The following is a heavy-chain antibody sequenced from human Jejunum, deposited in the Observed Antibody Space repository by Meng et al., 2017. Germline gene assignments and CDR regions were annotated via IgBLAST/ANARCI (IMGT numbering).Heavy chain of an antibody. CDR3: ARSNEWGNSFDI. J-gene: IGHJ3*02. CDR1: CFSLSHHG. D-gene: IGHD3-16*01. V-gene: IGHV3-33*01. CDR2: IWFDERAS. Sequence: GGCWRGVVQSRRSLGFCCRTSCFSLSHHGFNWIRRHLGKGSELVAVIWFDERASYYVDSVEVRFNVCREDSKNMLYLQMNSLRDEDTAVYYCARSNEWGNSFDIWGQGTLVTVSS.